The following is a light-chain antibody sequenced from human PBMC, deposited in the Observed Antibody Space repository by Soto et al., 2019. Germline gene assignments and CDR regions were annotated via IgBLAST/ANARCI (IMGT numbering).Light chain of an antibody. J-gene: IGLJ1*01. V-gene: IGLV1-40*01. CDR3: QSNDNGLSGSDV. CDR1: SSDVGGYTY. CDR2: GDS. Sequence: QSVLTQPASVSGSPGQSITISCTGTSSDVGGYTYVSWYQQLPETAPKLLIFGDSNRPSGVPDRFSGSKSGTSASLVITGLQADDEADYYCQSNDNGLSGSDVFGTGTKVTVL.